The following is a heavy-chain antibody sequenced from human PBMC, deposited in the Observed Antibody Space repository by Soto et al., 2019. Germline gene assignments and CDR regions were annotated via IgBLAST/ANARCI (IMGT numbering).Heavy chain of an antibody. CDR1: GGSISSYY. CDR2: IYYSGST. J-gene: IGHJ5*02. D-gene: IGHD1-1*01. V-gene: IGHV4-59*01. Sequence: SETLSLTCTVSGGSISSYYWSWIRQPPGKGLEWIGYIYYSGSTNYNPSLKSRVTISVDTPKNQFSLKLSSVTAADTAVYYCAGIIQDWFDPWGQGTLVTVSS. CDR3: AGIIQDWFDP.